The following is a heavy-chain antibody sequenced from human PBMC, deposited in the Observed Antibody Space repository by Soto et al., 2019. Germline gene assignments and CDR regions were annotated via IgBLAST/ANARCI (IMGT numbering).Heavy chain of an antibody. CDR3: AKDISHYGMDV. Sequence: ALRLSCAASGFAFDDYAMHWVRQAPGKGLEWVSGISWNSGSIGYADSVKGRFTISRDNAKNSLYLQMNSLRAEDTALYYCAKDISHYGMDVWGQGTTVTVS. J-gene: IGHJ6*02. CDR1: GFAFDDYA. CDR2: ISWNSGSI. V-gene: IGHV3-9*01.